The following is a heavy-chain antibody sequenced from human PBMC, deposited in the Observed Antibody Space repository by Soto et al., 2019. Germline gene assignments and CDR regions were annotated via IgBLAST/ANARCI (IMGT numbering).Heavy chain of an antibody. Sequence: GGSLRLSCAASRFTFSNYVMHWVRQPPGKGLEWVAVIWYDGSNKDYADSVKGRFTISRDNSKNTLYLQMNSLRAEDTAVYYCARDDIPGRAVAIYGMDVWGQGTTVTVSS. J-gene: IGHJ6*02. CDR3: ARDDIPGRAVAIYGMDV. CDR2: IWYDGSNK. V-gene: IGHV3-33*01. CDR1: RFTFSNYV. D-gene: IGHD6-19*01.